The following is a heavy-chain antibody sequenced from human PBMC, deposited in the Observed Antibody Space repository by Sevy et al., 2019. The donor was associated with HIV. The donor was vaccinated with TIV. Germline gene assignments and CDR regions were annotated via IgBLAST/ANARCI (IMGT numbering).Heavy chain of an antibody. CDR2: INGRGGST. J-gene: IGHJ4*01. D-gene: IGHD1-26*01. Sequence: GGSLRLSCAASGFASGFTFSSFAMSWVRQLPGKGLEWVSTINGRGGSTYYADSVKGRFTLSRDNSHNALFLQMDSLXXXXXXLYYCARPXPRXAPSSAAFFDSWGHGTLVTVSS. V-gene: IGHV3-23*01. CDR3: ARPXPRXAPSSAAFFDS. CDR1: GFTFSSFA.